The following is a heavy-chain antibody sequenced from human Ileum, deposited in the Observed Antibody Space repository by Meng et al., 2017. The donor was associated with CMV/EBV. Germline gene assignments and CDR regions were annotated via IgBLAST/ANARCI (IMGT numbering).Heavy chain of an antibody. D-gene: IGHD6-19*01. J-gene: IGHJ4*02. CDR2: IAYSGNT. V-gene: IGHV4-61*01. Sequence: SATLPFTCNVPGCAVNSGSYYWTWIRQPPGKGLEWIGYIAYSGNTNYNPSLKSRLTIEVDTSRNQFSLKLTSVSAADTAMYYCARETSGWSTGIDYWGQGTLVTVSS. CDR3: ARETSGWSTGIDY. CDR1: GCAVNSGSYY.